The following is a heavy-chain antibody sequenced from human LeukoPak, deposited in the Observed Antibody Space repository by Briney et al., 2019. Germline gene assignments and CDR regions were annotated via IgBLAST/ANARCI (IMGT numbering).Heavy chain of an antibody. CDR3: ARIAPGDTAMVTDY. CDR1: GFSLSTSGMR. J-gene: IGHJ4*02. V-gene: IGHV2-70*04. Sequence: SGPALVKPTQTLTLTCTFSGFSLSTSGMRVSWIRQPPGKALEWLARIDWDDDKFYSTSLKTRLTISKDTSKNQVVLTMTNTDPVDTATYYCARIAPGDTAMVTDYWGQGTLVTVSS. CDR2: IDWDDDK. D-gene: IGHD5-18*01.